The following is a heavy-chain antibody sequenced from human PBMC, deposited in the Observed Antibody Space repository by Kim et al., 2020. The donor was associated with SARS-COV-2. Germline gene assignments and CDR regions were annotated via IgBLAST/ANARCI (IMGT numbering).Heavy chain of an antibody. V-gene: IGHV1-69*01. Sequence: AQKLQGRVTITADESTSTDYMERSSLRSEDTAVYYCARSAWTMTDNWFDPWGQGTLVTVSS. J-gene: IGHJ5*02. D-gene: IGHD3-3*01. CDR3: ARSAWTMTDNWFDP.